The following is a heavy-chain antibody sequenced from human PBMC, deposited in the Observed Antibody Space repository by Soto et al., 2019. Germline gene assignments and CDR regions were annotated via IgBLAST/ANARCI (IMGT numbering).Heavy chain of an antibody. Sequence: GASVEVSCKASGYSFTDYYMHWVRQAPGQGLEWMGWINPYRGATNYAQKFQGRVTMTRDTSISTAYMELSRLRSDDTAVYWCAREHVRPRTGAMDVWGQGTTVTVSS. D-gene: IGHD1-1*01. CDR2: INPYRGAT. V-gene: IGHV1-2*02. CDR1: GYSFTDYY. CDR3: AREHVRPRTGAMDV. J-gene: IGHJ6*02.